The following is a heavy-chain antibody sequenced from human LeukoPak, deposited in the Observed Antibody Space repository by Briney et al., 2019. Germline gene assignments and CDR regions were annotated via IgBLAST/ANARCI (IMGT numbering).Heavy chain of an antibody. V-gene: IGHV3-21*01. CDR3: ARGKTQMGDQDLEFSSNIVVVVAATPFDY. CDR2: ISSSSSYI. CDR1: GFTFSSYN. D-gene: IGHD2-15*01. J-gene: IGHJ4*02. Sequence: GGSLRLSCAASGFTFSSYNMNWVRQAPGKGLEWVSSISSSSSYIYYADSVKGRFTISRDNAKNSLYLQMNSLRAEDTAVYYCARGKTQMGDQDLEFSSNIVVVVAATPFDYWGQGTLVTVSS.